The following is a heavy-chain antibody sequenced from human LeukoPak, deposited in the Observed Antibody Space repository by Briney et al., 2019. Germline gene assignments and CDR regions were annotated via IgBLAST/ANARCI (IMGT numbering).Heavy chain of an antibody. D-gene: IGHD4/OR15-4a*01. J-gene: IGHJ4*02. V-gene: IGHV3-21*01. CDR3: ARDEVYGEQYYFDY. CDR1: GFTFSTYT. CDR2: ISSSSTYI. Sequence: KPGGSLRLSCAASGFTFSTYTMNWVRQAPGKGLEWVSSISSSSTYIYYADSVKGRFTISRDNVKNSLYLQMNSLRAEDTAVYYCARDEVYGEQYYFDYWGQGTLVTVSS.